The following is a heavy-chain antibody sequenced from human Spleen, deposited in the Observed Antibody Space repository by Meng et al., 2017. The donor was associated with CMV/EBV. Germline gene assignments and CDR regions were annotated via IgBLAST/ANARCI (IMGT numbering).Heavy chain of an antibody. J-gene: IGHJ5*02. CDR1: TFGIDP. V-gene: IGHV1-69*05. Sequence: TFGIDPINWVRQAPGQGLEWMGGITPLFDVTNYAQKFQGRVSFSTDESTTMVYMELTRLTIDDTAVYYCARGAFVPASPGEGWFDPWGQGTLVTVSS. D-gene: IGHD2-2*01. CDR2: ITPLFDVT. CDR3: ARGAFVPASPGEGWFDP.